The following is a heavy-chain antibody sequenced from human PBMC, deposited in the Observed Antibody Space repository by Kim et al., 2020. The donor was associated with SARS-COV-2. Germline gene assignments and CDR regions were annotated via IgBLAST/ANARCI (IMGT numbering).Heavy chain of an antibody. CDR3: ARGFRVWSSTSCYTCYYYYGMDV. CDR1: GGSISSYY. J-gene: IGHJ6*02. V-gene: IGHV4-4*07. D-gene: IGHD2-2*02. CDR2: IYTSGST. Sequence: SETLSLTCTVSGGSISSYYWSWIRQPAGKGLEWIGRIYTSGSTNYNPSLKSRVTMSVDTSKNQFSLKLSSVTAADTAVYYCARGFRVWSSTSCYTCYYYYGMDVWGQGTTVTVSS.